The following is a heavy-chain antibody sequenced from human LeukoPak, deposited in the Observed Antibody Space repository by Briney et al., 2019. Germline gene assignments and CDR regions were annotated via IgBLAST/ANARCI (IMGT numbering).Heavy chain of an antibody. D-gene: IGHD3-3*01. CDR1: GYTFTGYY. J-gene: IGHJ4*02. CDR2: INPNSGGT. V-gene: IGHV1-2*02. Sequence: ASVKVSCKASGYTFTGYYMHWVRQAPGQGLEWMGWINPNSGGTNYAQKFQGRVTMTRDTSISTAYMELSRLRSDDTAVYYCARSKPFGVVICPTYFDYWGQGTLVTVSS. CDR3: ARSKPFGVVICPTYFDY.